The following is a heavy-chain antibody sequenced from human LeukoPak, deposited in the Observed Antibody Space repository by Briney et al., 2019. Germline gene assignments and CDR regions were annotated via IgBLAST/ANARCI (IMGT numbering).Heavy chain of an antibody. Sequence: PSETLSLTCAVYGESFNGYYWTWIRQPPGKGLEWIGEINHSGSTNYNPSLKSRVTISIDTSRNQFSLKLSSLTAADTAVYYCARGRPSDFVGYWGQGTLVTVSS. CDR2: INHSGST. D-gene: IGHD2-21*01. CDR1: GESFNGYY. J-gene: IGHJ4*02. CDR3: ARGRPSDFVGY. V-gene: IGHV4-34*01.